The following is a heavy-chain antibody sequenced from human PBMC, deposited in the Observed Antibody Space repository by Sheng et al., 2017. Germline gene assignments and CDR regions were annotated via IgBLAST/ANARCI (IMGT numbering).Heavy chain of an antibody. V-gene: IGHV4-59*01. D-gene: IGHD6-6*01. CDR1: GGSISNYY. Sequence: QVQLQESGPGLVKPSETLSLTCTVSGGSISNYYWSWIRQSPGKGLEWIGYIYYSGSTKYNPSLKSRVAISVDKSKNQFSLKLSSVTAADTAVYYCARGYGSSLDYFEYWGQGILVTVSS. CDR2: IYYSGST. J-gene: IGHJ4*02. CDR3: ARGYGSSLDYFEY.